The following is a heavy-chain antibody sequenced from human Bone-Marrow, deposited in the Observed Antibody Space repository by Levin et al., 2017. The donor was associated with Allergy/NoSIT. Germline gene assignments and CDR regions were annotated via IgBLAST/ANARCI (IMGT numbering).Heavy chain of an antibody. CDR1: GFTFSSYG. D-gene: IGHD6-13*01. V-gene: IGHV3-30*18. CDR2: ISYDGSNK. Sequence: GGSLRLSCAASGFTFSSYGMHWVRQAPGKGLEWVAVISYDGSNKYYADSVKGRFTISRDNSKNTLYLQMNSLRAEDTAVYYCAKGGGLEGSSWYSPSERGFDYWGQGTLVTVSS. CDR3: AKGGGLEGSSWYSPSERGFDY. J-gene: IGHJ4*02.